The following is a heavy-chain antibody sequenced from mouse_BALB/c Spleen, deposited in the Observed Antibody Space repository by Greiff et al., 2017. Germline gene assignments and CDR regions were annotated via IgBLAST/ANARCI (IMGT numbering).Heavy chain of an antibody. V-gene: IGHV1-14*01. CDR1: GYTFTSYV. CDR2: INPYNDGT. Sequence: VQLQQSGPELVKPGASVKMSCKASGYTFTSYVMHWVKQKPGQGLEWIGYINPYNDGTKYNEKFKGKATLTSDKSSSTAYMELSSLTSEDSAVYYCARGGLRGYFDVWGAGTTVTVSS. CDR3: ARGGLRGYFDV. D-gene: IGHD2-2*01. J-gene: IGHJ1*01.